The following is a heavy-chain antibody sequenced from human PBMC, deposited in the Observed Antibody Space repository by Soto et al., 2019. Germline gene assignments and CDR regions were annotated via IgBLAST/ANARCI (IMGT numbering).Heavy chain of an antibody. CDR1: GGSISNSRYY. Sequence: PSETQSLTCTVSGGSISNSRYYWAWIRQPPGKGLEWIGSIYHTGNTYYNPSLRSRVTISVDTSKNQFSLKLTSVTAADTAVYYCARDYYDSSDYTTNWFDPWGQGTLVTVS. D-gene: IGHD3-22*01. CDR2: IYHTGNT. V-gene: IGHV4-39*01. J-gene: IGHJ5*02. CDR3: ARDYYDSSDYTTNWFDP.